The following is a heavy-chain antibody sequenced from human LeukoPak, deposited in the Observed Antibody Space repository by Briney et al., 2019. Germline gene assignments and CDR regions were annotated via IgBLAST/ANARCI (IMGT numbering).Heavy chain of an antibody. J-gene: IGHJ4*02. CDR3: AKYYFEGSGASPLDY. CDR1: GFSFSGYG. V-gene: IGHV3-30*02. D-gene: IGHD3-22*01. CDR2: VRYDGTNK. Sequence: PGGSLILSCVTSGFSFSGYGMHWVRRAPGKGLEWVAFVRYDGTNKYYTDSVRGRFTISRDNSRNTLYLQMNSLRVEDTALYYCAKYYFEGSGASPLDYWGQGTRVSVSS.